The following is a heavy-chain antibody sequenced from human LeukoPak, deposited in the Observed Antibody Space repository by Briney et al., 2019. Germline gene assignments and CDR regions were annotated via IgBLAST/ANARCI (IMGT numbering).Heavy chain of an antibody. CDR3: ARGGASCYGCHNWFDP. V-gene: IGHV4-4*08. J-gene: IGHJ5*02. Sequence: SETLSLTCSVYGDSIRTDYWSWIRQSPGKGLEWIGKIDKRGNTQCNPSFESRVTVSSDTSKNEFSLKLNSVTSADTAIYYCARGGASCYGCHNWFDPWGQGTRVTVSS. D-gene: IGHD2-2*01. CDR1: GDSIRTDY. CDR2: IDKRGNT.